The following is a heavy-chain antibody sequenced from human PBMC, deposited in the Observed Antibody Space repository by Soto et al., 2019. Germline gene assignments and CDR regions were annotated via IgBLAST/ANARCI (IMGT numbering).Heavy chain of an antibody. Sequence: PGGSLRLSCAASGFTFSRFWMHWVRQAPGKGLVWVSRINTDGSSTTYADSVKSRFTISRDNAKNTLYLQMDSLRAEDTGVYYCTRDPGAYSSTWSFYFDSWGQGTLVTVSS. CDR3: TRDPGAYSSTWSFYFDS. CDR1: GFTFSRFW. CDR2: INTDGSST. V-gene: IGHV3-74*01. J-gene: IGHJ4*02. D-gene: IGHD6-13*01.